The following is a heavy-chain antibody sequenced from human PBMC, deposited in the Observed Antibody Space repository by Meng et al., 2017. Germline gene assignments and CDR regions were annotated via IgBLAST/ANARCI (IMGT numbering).Heavy chain of an antibody. D-gene: IGHD2-15*01. Sequence: QGQVEESGTPVGTSSKPSSFTCAVCGGSSSSYYCSRIRQQAGKRLEGIGRIYTSGSTNYNNTLISRVTMTADKSKNQFFRKLSSAAAADAAVYYCSRDFVGFTDWFDPWGQGTLVTVSS. CDR3: SRDFVGFTDWFDP. J-gene: IGHJ5*02. CDR1: GGSSSSYY. CDR2: IYTSGST. V-gene: IGHV4-4*07.